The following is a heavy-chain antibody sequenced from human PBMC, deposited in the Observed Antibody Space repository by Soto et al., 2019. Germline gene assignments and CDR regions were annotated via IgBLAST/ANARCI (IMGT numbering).Heavy chain of an antibody. Sequence: EVQLLESGGGLVQPGESLTLSCAASGFTFSSFAMSWVRQAPGKGLEWVSAISGGGGNTYYAESVQGRFTISRDNSKRKLYLQVISLRAEDTAIYSCAKASVGMWSDLDYWGQGTLVTVSS. CDR2: ISGGGGNT. D-gene: IGHD7-27*01. CDR3: AKASVGMWSDLDY. CDR1: GFTFSSFA. J-gene: IGHJ4*02. V-gene: IGHV3-23*01.